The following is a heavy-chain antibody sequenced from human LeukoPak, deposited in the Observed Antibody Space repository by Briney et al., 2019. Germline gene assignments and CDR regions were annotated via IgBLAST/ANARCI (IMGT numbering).Heavy chain of an antibody. CDR1: GFTFDDYT. CDR3: VKDIGDSTGYNYPHY. V-gene: IGHV3-43*01. J-gene: IGHJ4*02. D-gene: IGHD3-22*01. CDR2: ISWDGGTT. Sequence: PGGSLRLSCAASGFTFDDYTMHWVRQAPGKGLEWISLISWDGGTTFYADSVKGRFTISRDNRKNSLYLQMNSLRTEDTAFYYCVKDIGDSTGYNYPHYWGQGTLVTVS.